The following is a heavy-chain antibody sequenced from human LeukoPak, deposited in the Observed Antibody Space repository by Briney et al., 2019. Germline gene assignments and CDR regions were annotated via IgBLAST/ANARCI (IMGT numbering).Heavy chain of an antibody. D-gene: IGHD6-19*01. CDR3: ARGGIQVSGIDEFDY. CDR2: IGIRGDT. V-gene: IGHV3-13*01. J-gene: IGHJ4*02. CDR1: GSTFIHYD. Sequence: GGSLRLSCAASGSTFIHYDMHWARHAIGKGLEWVSYIGIRGDTHYSGSVRGRFTISRENAESSLYLQMNSLRAEDTAVYYCARGGIQVSGIDEFDYWGQGTLVTVSS.